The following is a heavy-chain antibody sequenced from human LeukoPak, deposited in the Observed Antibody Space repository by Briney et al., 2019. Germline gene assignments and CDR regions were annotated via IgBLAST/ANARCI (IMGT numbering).Heavy chain of an antibody. V-gene: IGHV4-39*07. Sequence: PSETLSLTCTVSGGSISSSSYYWGWIRQPPGKGLEWIGSIYYSGSTYYNPSLKSRVTMSVDTSKNQFSLKLSSVTAADTAVYYCASYTSSGAYFDYWGQGTLVTVSS. CDR1: GGSISSSSYY. CDR3: ASYTSSGAYFDY. CDR2: IYYSGST. D-gene: IGHD6-6*01. J-gene: IGHJ4*02.